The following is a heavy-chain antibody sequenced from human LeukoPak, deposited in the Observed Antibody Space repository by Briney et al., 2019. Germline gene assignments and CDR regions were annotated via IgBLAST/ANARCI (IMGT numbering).Heavy chain of an antibody. V-gene: IGHV4-4*07. CDR3: ARGARNIYYFYMDV. CDR2: IYTSGSA. Sequence: SETLSLTCTVSGGSISNNYWIWIRQPAGKGLEWIGRIYTSGSADYNPSLKSRVTMSVDTSKNQFSLKVTSVTAADTAVYYCARGARNIYYFYMDVWGKGTPVTV. CDR1: GGSISNNY. J-gene: IGHJ6*03.